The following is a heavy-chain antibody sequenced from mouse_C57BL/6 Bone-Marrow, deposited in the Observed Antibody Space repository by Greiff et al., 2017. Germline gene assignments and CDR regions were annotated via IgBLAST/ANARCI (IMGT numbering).Heavy chain of an antibody. D-gene: IGHD2-3*01. Sequence: EVQLQQSGPKLVKPGASVKISCKASGYTFTDYYMNWVKQSHGKSLEWIGDINPNNGGTSYNQKFKGKATLTVDKSSSTAYMELRSLTSEDSAVYYCARFGGYYVHYAMDYWGQGTSVTVSS. J-gene: IGHJ4*01. CDR2: INPNNGGT. V-gene: IGHV1-26*01. CDR1: GYTFTDYY. CDR3: ARFGGYYVHYAMDY.